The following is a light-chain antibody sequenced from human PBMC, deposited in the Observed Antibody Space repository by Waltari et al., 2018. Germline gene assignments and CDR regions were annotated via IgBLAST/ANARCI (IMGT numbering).Light chain of an antibody. CDR3: CSYTGSPHVV. CDR1: SSDVGSYNL. V-gene: IGLV2-23*02. Sequence: QSALTQPASVSGSPGQSITISCTGTSSDVGSYNLVSWYQQHPGRAPKLMIYAVSERPSGVSSRFSGSKSGNTASLTIAGLQAEDEADYYCCSYTGSPHVVFGGGTKLTVL. CDR2: AVS. J-gene: IGLJ2*01.